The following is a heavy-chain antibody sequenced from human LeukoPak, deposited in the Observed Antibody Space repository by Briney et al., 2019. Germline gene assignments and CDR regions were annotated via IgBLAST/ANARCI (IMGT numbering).Heavy chain of an antibody. D-gene: IGHD6-13*01. Sequence: GGSLRLSCAASGFTFSSYSMNWVRQAPGKGLEWVSGISGSGGSTYYADSVKVRFTISRDNSKNTLYLQMNSLRVEDTAVYYCAKDNFQAVVGLTPRDAFDIWGQGTMVTVSS. V-gene: IGHV3-23*01. J-gene: IGHJ3*02. CDR1: GFTFSSYS. CDR2: ISGSGGST. CDR3: AKDNFQAVVGLTPRDAFDI.